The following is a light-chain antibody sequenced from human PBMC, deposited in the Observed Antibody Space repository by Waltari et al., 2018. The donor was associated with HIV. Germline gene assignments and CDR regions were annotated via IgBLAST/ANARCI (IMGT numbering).Light chain of an antibody. V-gene: IGLV2-14*03. CDR3: SSFTDNRAVI. CDR1: SSDVGGYDY. Sequence: QSVLTQPAAVSGSPGQSVAVSCTGTSSDVGGYDYVSWYQQHPDKAPKLLIYEVRSRPSGVSVRFSGSKSGNTASRTISGLQPDDGADYYCSSFTDNRAVIFGGGTKLTVL. J-gene: IGLJ2*01. CDR2: EVR.